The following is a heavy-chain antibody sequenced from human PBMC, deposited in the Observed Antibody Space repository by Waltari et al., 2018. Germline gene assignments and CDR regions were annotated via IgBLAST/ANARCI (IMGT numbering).Heavy chain of an antibody. D-gene: IGHD6-6*01. CDR2: IRYDGSNK. CDR3: AKDRGAARNFDY. J-gene: IGHJ4*02. V-gene: IGHV3-30*02. CDR1: GFTSSSYG. Sequence: QGQLVESGGGGVQPGGSLRLSCAASGFTSSSYGMPWVRQAPGKGLGWVAFIRYDGSNKYYADSVKGRFTISRDNSKNTLYLQMNSLRAEDTAVYYCAKDRGAARNFDYWGQGTLVTVSS.